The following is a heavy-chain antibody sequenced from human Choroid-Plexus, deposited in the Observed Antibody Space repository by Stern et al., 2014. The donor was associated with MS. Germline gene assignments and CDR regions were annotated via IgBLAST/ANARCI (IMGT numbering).Heavy chain of an antibody. Sequence: QVQPVQSGAEVKKPGASVKVSCKTSGYIFTGYYIHWVRQAPGQGLEWMAWINPNTGGTTYAQKFQGRVTMSRDTSISTAYVELSSLTSDDTAVYYCARDQRGITIFGVVTDYYYLGMDVWGQGTTVTVSS. D-gene: IGHD3-3*01. CDR3: ARDQRGITIFGVVTDYYYLGMDV. CDR2: INPNTGGT. V-gene: IGHV1-2*02. CDR1: GYIFTGYY. J-gene: IGHJ6*02.